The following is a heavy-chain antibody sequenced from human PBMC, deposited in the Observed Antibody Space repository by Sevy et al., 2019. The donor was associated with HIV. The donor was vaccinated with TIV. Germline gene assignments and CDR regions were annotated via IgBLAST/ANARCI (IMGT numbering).Heavy chain of an antibody. CDR1: GFTFSSHW. Sequence: GGSLRLSCAASGFTFSSHWMFWVRQAPGKGPEWISYISTRSSAIYYADSMKGRFTISRDNSKNSLYLQMNSLRAEDTAVYYCARESASGTPGGVYYYYYNMDVWGQGTTVTVSS. V-gene: IGHV3-48*01. CDR3: ARESASGTPGGVYYYYYNMDV. D-gene: IGHD6-13*01. CDR2: ISTRSSAI. J-gene: IGHJ6*02.